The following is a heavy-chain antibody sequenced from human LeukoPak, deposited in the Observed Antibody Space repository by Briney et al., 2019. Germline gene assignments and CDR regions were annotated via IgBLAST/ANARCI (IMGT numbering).Heavy chain of an antibody. CDR3: ARDAEWFGELQNWFDP. D-gene: IGHD3-10*01. CDR1: GGSISSGSYY. J-gene: IGHJ5*02. Sequence: PSETLSLTCTVSGGSISSGSYYWRWLRQPAGKGLEWIGRIYTSGSTNYNPSLKSRVTISVDTSKNQFSLKLSSVTAADTAVYYCARDAEWFGELQNWFDPWGQGTLVTVSS. CDR2: IYTSGST. V-gene: IGHV4-61*02.